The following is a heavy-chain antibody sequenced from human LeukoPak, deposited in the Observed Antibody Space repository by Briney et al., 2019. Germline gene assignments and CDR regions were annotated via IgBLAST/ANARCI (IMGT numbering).Heavy chain of an antibody. Sequence: SETLSLTCAVYGGYFSGYYWSWIRQPPGKGLEWIGEINHSGSTNYNPSLKSRVTISVDTSKNQFSLKLSSVTAADTAVYYCARAPYCSSTSCYHWFDPWGQGTLVTVSS. CDR2: INHSGST. D-gene: IGHD2-2*01. V-gene: IGHV4-34*01. J-gene: IGHJ5*02. CDR3: ARAPYCSSTSCYHWFDP. CDR1: GGYFSGYY.